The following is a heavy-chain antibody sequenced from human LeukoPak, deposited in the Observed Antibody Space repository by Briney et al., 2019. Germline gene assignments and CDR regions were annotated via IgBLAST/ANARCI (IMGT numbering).Heavy chain of an antibody. CDR2: ISSSSSAR. D-gene: IGHD2-15*01. CDR1: GFTFSDYS. Sequence: GGSLRLSCVASGFTFSDYSMNWVRQAPGKGLEWISYISSSSSARFFADSVKGRFTISRDNAENSLYLQINTLRDEDTAVYYCARGYCNGDSCYYNPWGQGTLVTVSS. CDR3: ARGYCNGDSCYYNP. V-gene: IGHV3-48*02. J-gene: IGHJ5*02.